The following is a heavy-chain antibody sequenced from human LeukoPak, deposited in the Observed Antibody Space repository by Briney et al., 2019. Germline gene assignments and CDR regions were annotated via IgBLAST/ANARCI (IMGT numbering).Heavy chain of an antibody. CDR3: PRDWGRISSDAIDI. CDR2: ISSSSSYI. Sequence: PGGSLRLSCAASGFTSSSDSTNWVCQAPRKGLGRVLCISSSSSYIYQADSVKGRFTISRHNAKNSLYLQMDRLRAEDTAVYHCPRDWGRISSDAIDIGGQGTMVTVSS. V-gene: IGHV3-21*01. D-gene: IGHD3-16*01. CDR1: GFTSSSDS. J-gene: IGHJ3*02.